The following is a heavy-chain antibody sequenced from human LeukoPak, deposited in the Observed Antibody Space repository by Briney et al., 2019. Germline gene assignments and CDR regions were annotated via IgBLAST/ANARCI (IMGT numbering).Heavy chain of an antibody. CDR1: GYSISSGYY. J-gene: IGHJ4*02. D-gene: IGHD6-6*01. CDR2: IYHSGST. CDR3: ARQDPSIAARYFDY. Sequence: PSETLSLTCTVSGYSISSGYYWGWIRQPPGKGLEWIGSIYHSGSTYYNPSLKSRVTISVDTSKNQFSLKLSSVTAADTAVYYCARQDPSIAARYFDYWGQGTLVTVSS. V-gene: IGHV4-38-2*02.